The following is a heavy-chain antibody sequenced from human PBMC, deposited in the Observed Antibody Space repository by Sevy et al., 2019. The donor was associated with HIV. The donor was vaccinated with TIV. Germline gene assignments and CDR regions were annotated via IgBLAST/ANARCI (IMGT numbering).Heavy chain of an antibody. V-gene: IGHV3-7*01. J-gene: IGHJ6*02. CDR2: IKQDGSEK. CDR1: GFTFSSYW. CDR3: ASHYYDSSGYSPYYYDGMDV. D-gene: IGHD3-22*01. Sequence: GGSLRLSCAASGFTFSSYWMSWVRQAPGKGLEWVANIKQDGSEKYYVDSVKGRFTISRDNSKNSLYLQMNSLRAEDTAVYYCASHYYDSSGYSPYYYDGMDVWGQGTTVTVSS.